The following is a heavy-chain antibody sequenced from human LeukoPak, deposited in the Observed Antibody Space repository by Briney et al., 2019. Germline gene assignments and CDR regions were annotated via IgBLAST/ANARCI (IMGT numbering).Heavy chain of an antibody. CDR1: GFTFSSYW. CDR2: IKQDGSEK. Sequence: GGSLRLSCAASGFTFSSYWMSWVRQAPGKGLEWVAKIKQDGSEKYYVDSVKGRFTLSRDNAKNSLYLQMNSLRAEDTAVYYCAKDRDIVVVVAATPFDYWGQGTLVTVSS. CDR3: AKDRDIVVVVAATPFDY. J-gene: IGHJ4*02. V-gene: IGHV3-7*01. D-gene: IGHD2-15*01.